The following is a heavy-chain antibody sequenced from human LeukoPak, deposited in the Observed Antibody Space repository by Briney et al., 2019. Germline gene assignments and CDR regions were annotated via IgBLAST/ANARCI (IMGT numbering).Heavy chain of an antibody. CDR2: INQDGHAQ. J-gene: IGHJ5*02. V-gene: IGHV3-7*01. CDR1: GFTPSSYW. CDR3: ARNSYGSGSHDH. Sequence: SGGSLRLSCAASGFTPSSYWMTWVRQAPGKGLEWVANINQDGHAQYYVQSVRGRFTISRDNAKGSLYLQMNSLSVEDTGVYYCARNSYGSGSHDHWGQGTLVTVSS. D-gene: IGHD3-10*01.